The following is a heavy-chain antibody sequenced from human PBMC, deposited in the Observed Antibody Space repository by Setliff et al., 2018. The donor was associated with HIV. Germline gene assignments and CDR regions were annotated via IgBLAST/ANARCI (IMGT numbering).Heavy chain of an antibody. Sequence: GGSLRLSCAGSGFTFGDYSVNWVRQAPGEGLEWVAVTWFDGSNKYYADSVKGRFTISRDNARNTLYLQMNSLRAEDTAVYYCARDLNWVIYDYWGQGTLVTVSS. CDR1: GFTFGDYS. CDR3: ARDLNWVIYDY. D-gene: IGHD7-27*01. J-gene: IGHJ4*02. CDR2: TWFDGSNK. V-gene: IGHV3-33*08.